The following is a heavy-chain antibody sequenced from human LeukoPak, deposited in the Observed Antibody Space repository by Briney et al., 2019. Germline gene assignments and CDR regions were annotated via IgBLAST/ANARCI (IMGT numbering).Heavy chain of an antibody. D-gene: IGHD2-15*01. CDR2: ISGSGGST. V-gene: IGHV3-23*01. Sequence: PGGSLRLSCVASGFTFSSYAMSWVRQAPGKGLEWVSAISGSGGSTYYADSVKGRFTISRDNSKNTLYLQMNSLRAEDTAVYYCAKGDVEYCSGGSCYFDYRGQGTLVTVSS. CDR1: GFTFSSYA. J-gene: IGHJ4*02. CDR3: AKGDVEYCSGGSCYFDY.